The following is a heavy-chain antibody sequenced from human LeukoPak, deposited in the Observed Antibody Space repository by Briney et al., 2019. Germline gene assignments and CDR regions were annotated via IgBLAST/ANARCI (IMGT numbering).Heavy chain of an antibody. D-gene: IGHD4-17*01. Sequence: ASVNVSCKASGYTFTSYGISWVRQAPGQGLEWMGWISAYNGNTNYAQKLQGRVTMTTDTSTSTAYMELRSLRSDDTAVYYCARERLDDYGDYVDYWGQGTLVTVSS. V-gene: IGHV1-18*01. CDR2: ISAYNGNT. J-gene: IGHJ4*02. CDR3: ARERLDDYGDYVDY. CDR1: GYTFTSYG.